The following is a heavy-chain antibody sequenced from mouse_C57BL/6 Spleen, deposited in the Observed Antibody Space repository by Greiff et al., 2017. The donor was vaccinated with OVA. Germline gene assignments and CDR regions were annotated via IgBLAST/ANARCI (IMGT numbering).Heavy chain of an antibody. J-gene: IGHJ3*01. CDR2: IYPGDGDT. CDR3: AAQRLGFAY. Sequence: VQLQQSGPELVKPGASVKISCKASGYAFSSSWMNWVKQRPGKGLEWIGRIYPGDGDTNYNGKFKGKATLTADTSSSTAYLQLSSLTSEDSAVYFWAAQRLGFAYWGQGTLGTVSA. V-gene: IGHV1-82*01. CDR1: GYAFSSSW.